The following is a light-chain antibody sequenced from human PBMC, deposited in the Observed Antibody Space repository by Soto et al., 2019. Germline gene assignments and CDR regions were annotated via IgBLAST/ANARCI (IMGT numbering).Light chain of an antibody. CDR3: QQYHNWPLIT. V-gene: IGKV3-15*01. Sequence: EIVLTQSPGTRSLSPGERATLSCRASQSVSSSNLAWYQQKPGQTPRLLISGASTRATGITVRFSGSGSGTEFTLTISSLQSEDFAVYYCQQYHNWPLITFGQGTRLEIK. J-gene: IGKJ5*01. CDR1: QSVSSSN. CDR2: GAS.